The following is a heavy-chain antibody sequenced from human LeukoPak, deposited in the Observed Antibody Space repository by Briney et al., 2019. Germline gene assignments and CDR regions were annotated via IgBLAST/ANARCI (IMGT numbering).Heavy chain of an antibody. CDR3: AKDLYYYGSGSYYKGFDY. J-gene: IGHJ4*02. V-gene: IGHV3-23*01. CDR1: GFTFSGYG. D-gene: IGHD3-10*01. Sequence: GGSLRLSCAASGFTFSGYGMHWVRLAPGKGLEWVAGISGSGGSTYYADSVKGRFTISRDNSKNTLYLQMNSLRAEDTAVYYCAKDLYYYGSGSYYKGFDYWGQGTLVTVSS. CDR2: ISGSGGST.